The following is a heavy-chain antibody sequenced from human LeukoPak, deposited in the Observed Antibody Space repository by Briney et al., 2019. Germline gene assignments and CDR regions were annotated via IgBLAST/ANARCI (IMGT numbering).Heavy chain of an antibody. CDR2: ISGSGGST. Sequence: GGSLRLSCAASGFTFSGYGMSWVRQAPGKGLGWVSAISGSGGSTYYADSVKGRFTISRDNSKNTLYLQMNSLRAEDTAVYYCAKIPGSGSYSYFDYWGQGTLVTVSS. CDR3: AKIPGSGSYSYFDY. J-gene: IGHJ4*02. CDR1: GFTFSGYG. D-gene: IGHD3-10*01. V-gene: IGHV3-23*01.